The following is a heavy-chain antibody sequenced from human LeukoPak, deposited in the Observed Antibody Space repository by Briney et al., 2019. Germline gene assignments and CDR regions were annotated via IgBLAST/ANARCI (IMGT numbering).Heavy chain of an antibody. Sequence: GGSLRLSCAASGFTFSNAWMSWVRQAPGKGLEWVGRIKSKTDGGTTDYAAPVKGRFTISRDDSKNTLYLQMNSLKTEDTAVYYCTCSGYPIDYYYYGMDVWGQGTTVTVSS. J-gene: IGHJ6*02. CDR3: TCSGYPIDYYYYGMDV. D-gene: IGHD5-12*01. V-gene: IGHV3-15*01. CDR2: IKSKTDGGTT. CDR1: GFTFSNAW.